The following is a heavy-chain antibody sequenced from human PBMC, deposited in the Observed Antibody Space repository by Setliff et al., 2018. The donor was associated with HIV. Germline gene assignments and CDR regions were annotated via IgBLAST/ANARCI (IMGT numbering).Heavy chain of an antibody. CDR1: GYTFINYD. V-gene: IGHV1-8*03. CDR2: ASPNRRNT. D-gene: IGHD1-1*01. CDR3: ARMPATGSRGPDYYMDV. Sequence: WASVKVSCKASGYTFINYDINWVRQAAGQGLEWLGWASPNRRNTGYAQKFQGRLNITRNSAINTVYMELSGLRSDDTAIYYCARMPATGSRGPDYYMDVWGKGTTVTVSS. J-gene: IGHJ6*03.